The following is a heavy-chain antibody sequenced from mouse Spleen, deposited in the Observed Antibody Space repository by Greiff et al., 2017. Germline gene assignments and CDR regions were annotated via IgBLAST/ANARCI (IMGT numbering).Heavy chain of an antibody. CDR1: GFSLTSYG. D-gene: IGHD1-1*01. Sequence: VKLMESGPGLVQPSQSLSITCTVSGFSLTSYGVHWVRQSPGKGLEWLGVIWSGGSTDYNAAFISRLSISKDNSKSQVFFKMNSLQANDTAIYYCARKELLYYYAMDYWGQGTSVTVSS. CDR3: ARKELLYYYAMDY. CDR2: IWSGGST. J-gene: IGHJ4*01. V-gene: IGHV2-2*02.